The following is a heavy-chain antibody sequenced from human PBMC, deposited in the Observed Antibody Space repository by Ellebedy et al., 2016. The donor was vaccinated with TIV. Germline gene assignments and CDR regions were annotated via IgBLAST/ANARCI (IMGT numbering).Heavy chain of an antibody. Sequence: SETLSLTXTVSGGSISSTNYYWAWIRQPPGKGLEWIGYVYHSGITNYNPSLKSRVTISLDTSKNQFSLKLTSATAADTAVYYCVRILGITSDFDTSGYYSFGYWGQGTLVTVSS. J-gene: IGHJ4*02. V-gene: IGHV4-61*05. CDR1: GGSISSTNYY. D-gene: IGHD3-22*01. CDR3: VRILGITSDFDTSGYYSFGY. CDR2: VYHSGIT.